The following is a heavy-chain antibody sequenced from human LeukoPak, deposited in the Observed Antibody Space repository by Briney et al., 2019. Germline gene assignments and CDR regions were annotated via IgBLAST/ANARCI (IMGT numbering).Heavy chain of an antibody. Sequence: ASVKVSCKVSGYTLTELSMHWVRQAPGKGLEWMGGFDPEDGETIYAQKFQGRVTMTEDTSTDTAYMELSSLRSEDTAVYYCATDDSSGYFESRRTGIFDIWGQGTMVTVSS. J-gene: IGHJ3*02. V-gene: IGHV1-24*01. CDR1: GYTLTELS. D-gene: IGHD3-22*01. CDR2: FDPEDGET. CDR3: ATDDSSGYFESRRTGIFDI.